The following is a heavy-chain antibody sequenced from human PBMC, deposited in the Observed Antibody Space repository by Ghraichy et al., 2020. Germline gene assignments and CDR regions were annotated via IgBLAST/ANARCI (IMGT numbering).Heavy chain of an antibody. J-gene: IGHJ4*02. D-gene: IGHD6-13*01. CDR1: GDSVSSNSAA. CDR3: ARDKGAHSSSWYGWYGSPVYFDY. V-gene: IGHV6-1*01. CDR2: TYYRSKWYN. Sequence: SQTLSLTCAISGDSVSSNSAAWNWIRQSPSRGLEWLGRTYYRSKWYNDYAVSVKSRITINPDTSKNQFSLQLNSVTPEDTAVYYCARDKGAHSSSWYGWYGSPVYFDYWGQGTLVTVSS.